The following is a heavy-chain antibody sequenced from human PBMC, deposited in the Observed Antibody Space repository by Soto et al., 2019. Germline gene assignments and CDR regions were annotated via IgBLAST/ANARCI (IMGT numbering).Heavy chain of an antibody. D-gene: IGHD3-22*01. J-gene: IGHJ4*02. CDR2: INAGNGNT. Sequence: GASVKVSCKASGYTFTSYAMHWVRQAPGQRLEWMGWINAGNGNTKYSQKFQGRVTITRDTSASTAYMELSSLRSEDTAVYYCARGGITMIVVVTQDPFDYWGQGTLVTVSS. V-gene: IGHV1-3*01. CDR1: GYTFTSYA. CDR3: ARGGITMIVVVTQDPFDY.